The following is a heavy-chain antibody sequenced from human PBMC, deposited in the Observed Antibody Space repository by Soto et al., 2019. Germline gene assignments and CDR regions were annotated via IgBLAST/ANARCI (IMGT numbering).Heavy chain of an antibody. CDR1: GYTFTSYA. D-gene: IGHD4-17*01. CDR2: INAGNGNT. CDR3: ARARTTVTVYAFDI. Sequence: QVPLVQSGAEVKKPGASVKVSCKASGYTFTSYAMHWVRQAPGQRLEWMGWINAGNGNTKYSQKFQGRVTITRDTSASTAYMELSSLRSEDTAVYYCARARTTVTVYAFDIWGQGTMVTVSS. V-gene: IGHV1-3*01. J-gene: IGHJ3*02.